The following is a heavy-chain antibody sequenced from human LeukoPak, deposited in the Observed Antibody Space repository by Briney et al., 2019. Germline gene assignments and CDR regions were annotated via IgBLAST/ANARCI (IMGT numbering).Heavy chain of an antibody. J-gene: IGHJ3*02. D-gene: IGHD2-2*01. V-gene: IGHV3-30*04. CDR2: ISYDGSNK. CDR3: AKDLYCDSARCTDVFDI. Sequence: GGSLRLSCAASGFTFSSYAMHWVRQAPGKGLEWVAVISYDGSNKYYADSVKGRFTISRDNAKNSLYLQMNSLRAEDTAVYYCAKDLYCDSARCTDVFDIWGQGTLVTASS. CDR1: GFTFSSYA.